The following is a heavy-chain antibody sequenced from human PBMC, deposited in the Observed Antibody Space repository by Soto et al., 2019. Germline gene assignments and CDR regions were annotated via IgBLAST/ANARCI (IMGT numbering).Heavy chain of an antibody. Sequence: QSQTLSLTCAISGDSVSSNLVTWNWLRQSPSRGLEWLGRTYYRSKWNNDYAISVKSRIIINPDTSKNRFSLQLNSVTPDDTAVYYCARATAVYFDYWGQGTLVTVSS. J-gene: IGHJ4*02. CDR3: ARATAVYFDY. CDR1: GDSVSSNLVT. CDR2: TYYRSKWNN. V-gene: IGHV6-1*01.